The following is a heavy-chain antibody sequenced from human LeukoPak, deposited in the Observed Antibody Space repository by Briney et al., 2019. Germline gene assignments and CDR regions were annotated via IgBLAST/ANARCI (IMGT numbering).Heavy chain of an antibody. CDR1: GGSISSYY. V-gene: IGHV4-59*12. CDR3: AREVDTAMVALRFDY. Sequence: SETLSLTCTVSGGSISSYYWSWIRQPPGKGLEWIGYIYYSGSTNYNPSLKSRVTISVDTSKNQFSLKLSSVTAADTAVYYCAREVDTAMVALRFDYWGQGTLVTVSS. D-gene: IGHD5-18*01. CDR2: IYYSGST. J-gene: IGHJ4*02.